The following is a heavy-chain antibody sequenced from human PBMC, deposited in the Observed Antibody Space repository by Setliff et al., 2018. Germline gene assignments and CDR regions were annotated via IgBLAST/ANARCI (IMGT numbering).Heavy chain of an antibody. CDR3: AAVGIATGGGWFDP. V-gene: IGHV4-39*07. D-gene: IGHD2-21*01. Sequence: CTVSGGSVSSSSYYWGWIRQPPGKGLEWIGTIYYSGSTNYNSSLKSRVTISIDMSTNQFSLKLTSATAADTAIYFCAAVGIATGGGWFDPWGQGTLVTVSS. J-gene: IGHJ5*02. CDR2: IYYSGST. CDR1: GGSVSSSSYY.